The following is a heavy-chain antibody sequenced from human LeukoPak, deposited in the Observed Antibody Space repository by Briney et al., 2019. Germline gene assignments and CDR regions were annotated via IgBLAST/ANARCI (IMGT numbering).Heavy chain of an antibody. CDR2: ISYDGSNK. CDR1: GFTFSSYG. Sequence: GRSLRLSCAASGFTFSSYGMHWVRQAPGKGLEWVAVISYDGSNKYYADSVKGRFTISRDNSKNTLYLQMNSLRAEDTAVYYCAKEPSKRYCSSTSCPDDYWGQGTLVTVSS. J-gene: IGHJ4*02. D-gene: IGHD2-2*01. CDR3: AKEPSKRYCSSTSCPDDY. V-gene: IGHV3-30*18.